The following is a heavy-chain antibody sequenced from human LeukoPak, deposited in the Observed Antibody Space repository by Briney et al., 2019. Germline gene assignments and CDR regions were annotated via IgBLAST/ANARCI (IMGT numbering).Heavy chain of an antibody. V-gene: IGHV3-30-3*01. CDR2: ISYDGSNK. CDR3: ARGSYYDSSGYYYVATVDDY. CDR1: GFTFSSYA. D-gene: IGHD3-22*01. J-gene: IGHJ4*02. Sequence: TGGSLRLSCAASGFTFSSYAMHWVRQAPGKGLEWVAVISYDGSNKYYADSVKGRFTISRDNSKNTLYLQMNSLRAEDTAVYYCARGSYYDSSGYYYVATVDDYWGQGTLVTVSS.